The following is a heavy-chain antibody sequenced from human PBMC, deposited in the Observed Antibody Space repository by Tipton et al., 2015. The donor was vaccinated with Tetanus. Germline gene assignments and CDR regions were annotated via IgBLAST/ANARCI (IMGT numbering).Heavy chain of an antibody. CDR2: IYTSGST. D-gene: IGHD3-16*01. V-gene: IGHV4-4*07. CDR1: GDSISSFY. Sequence: TLSLTCSVSGDSISSFYWSWIRQPAGKGLEWIGRIYTSGSTNYNPSLKSRVTMSVDTSKNQFSLNLTSVTAADTAVYYCARDQGGGRVARLNWFDPWGQGTLVAVSS. CDR3: ARDQGGGRVARLNWFDP. J-gene: IGHJ5*02.